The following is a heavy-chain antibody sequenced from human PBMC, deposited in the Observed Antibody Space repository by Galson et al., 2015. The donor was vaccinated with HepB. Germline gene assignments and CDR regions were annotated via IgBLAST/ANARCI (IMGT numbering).Heavy chain of an antibody. V-gene: IGHV3-30*18. CDR2: ISYDGSNK. J-gene: IGHJ4*02. Sequence: SLRLSCAASGFTFSSYGMHWVRQAPGKGLEWVAVISYDGSNKYYADSVKGRFTISRDNSKNTLYLQMNSLRAEDTAVYYCAKDVGLLGGLLDYWGQGTLVTVSS. CDR3: AKDVGLLGGLLDY. D-gene: IGHD3-16*01. CDR1: GFTFSSYG.